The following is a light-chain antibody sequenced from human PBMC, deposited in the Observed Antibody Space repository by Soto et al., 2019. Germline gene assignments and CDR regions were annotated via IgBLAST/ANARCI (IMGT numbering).Light chain of an antibody. CDR1: QGISSY. Sequence: VIWMTQSPSLLSASPGDRVTISCRMSQGISSYLAWYQQKPGKAPELLIYGASTLQSGVPSRFSSSGSRTAFTLTITCPHSEDLASYYGPQHNTFPWTFGQGTKVEMK. CDR3: PQHNTFPWT. CDR2: GAS. V-gene: IGKV1D-8*01. J-gene: IGKJ1*01.